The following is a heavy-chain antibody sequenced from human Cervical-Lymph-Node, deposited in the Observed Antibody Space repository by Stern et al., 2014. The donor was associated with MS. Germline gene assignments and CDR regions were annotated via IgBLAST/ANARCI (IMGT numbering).Heavy chain of an antibody. D-gene: IGHD2-15*01. CDR3: ARDGCSGGNCYSYYFDF. V-gene: IGHV1-46*01. CDR1: GYTFTSYY. CDR2: INPRDGST. J-gene: IGHJ4*02. Sequence: EQLVESGAEVQKPGASVRVSCKASGYTFTSYYMHWVRQAPGQGLECMGIINPRDGSTSYAQKFQGRVPLTRDTSTNQVYMELRSLRSEDTAVYYGARDGCSGGNCYSYYFDFWGQGTLVTVS.